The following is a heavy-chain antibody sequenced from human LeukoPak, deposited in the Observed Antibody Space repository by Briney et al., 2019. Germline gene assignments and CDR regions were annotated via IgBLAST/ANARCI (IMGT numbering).Heavy chain of an antibody. CDR1: GFTFSSYG. D-gene: IGHD5-18*01. Sequence: GGSLRLSCAASGFTFSSYGMHWVRQAPGKGLEWVAFIRYDGSNKYYADSVKGRFTISRDNSKNTLYLQMNSLRAEDTAVYYCARAASYRYASGYYYYYYMDVWGKGTTVTVSS. V-gene: IGHV3-30*02. J-gene: IGHJ6*03. CDR2: IRYDGSNK. CDR3: ARAASYRYASGYYYYYYMDV.